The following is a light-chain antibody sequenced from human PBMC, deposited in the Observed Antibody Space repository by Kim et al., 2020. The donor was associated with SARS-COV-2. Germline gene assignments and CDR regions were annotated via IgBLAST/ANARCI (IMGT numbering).Light chain of an antibody. CDR2: IDD. J-gene: IGLJ3*02. CDR3: AAWDDSVKGPL. Sequence: GQQVPMVGSGSSSNIRSNTVIWYKQFPGTAPKLLIYIDDKRPSGVPDRISGSKSGTSASLAISGLQSEDEADYYCAAWDDSVKGPLFGGGTQLTVL. V-gene: IGLV1-44*01. CDR1: SSNIRSNT.